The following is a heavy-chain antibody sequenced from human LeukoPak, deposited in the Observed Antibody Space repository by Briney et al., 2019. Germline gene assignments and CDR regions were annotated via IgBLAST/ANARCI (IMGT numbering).Heavy chain of an antibody. CDR3: ARDTSYYYGSGSYSL. CDR2: ISYDGSNK. Sequence: GGSLRLSCAASGFTFSSYAMHWVRQAPGKGLEWVAVISYDGSNKYYADSVKGRFTISRDNSKNTLYLQMNSLRAEDTAVYYCARDTSYYYGSGSYSLWGQGTLVTVSS. D-gene: IGHD3-10*01. CDR1: GFTFSSYA. V-gene: IGHV3-30-3*01. J-gene: IGHJ4*02.